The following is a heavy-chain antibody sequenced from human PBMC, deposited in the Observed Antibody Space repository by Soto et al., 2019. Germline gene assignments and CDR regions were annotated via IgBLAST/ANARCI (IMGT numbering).Heavy chain of an antibody. Sequence: GGSLRLSCAASGFTFDDYAMHWVRQAPGKGLEWASGISWNSGGIGYADSVKGRFTISRDNAKNSLYLQMNSLRAEDTALYYCAKDRYSSGFYYMDVWGKGTTVTVSS. CDR1: GFTFDDYA. CDR3: AKDRYSSGFYYMDV. J-gene: IGHJ6*03. CDR2: ISWNSGGI. V-gene: IGHV3-9*01. D-gene: IGHD6-19*01.